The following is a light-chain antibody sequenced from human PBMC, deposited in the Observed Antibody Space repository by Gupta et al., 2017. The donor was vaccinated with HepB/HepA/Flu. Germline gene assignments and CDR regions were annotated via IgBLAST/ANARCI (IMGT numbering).Light chain of an antibody. J-gene: IGLJ3*02. CDR3: TAWDDSRRGRV. CDR1: SANIGSNT. CDR2: SNN. V-gene: IGLV1-44*01. Sequence: QSVLPPPPSASGPPRQRVTVAGSGGSANIGSNTVDWYQQQPGTAPKLVIYSNNQRPSGVPDRFAGSKSGTTASLAISGLQAEDEADYYCTAWDDSRRGRVFGGGTKLTVL.